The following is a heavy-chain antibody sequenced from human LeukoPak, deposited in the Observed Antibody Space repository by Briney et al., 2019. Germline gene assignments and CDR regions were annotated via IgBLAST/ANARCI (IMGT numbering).Heavy chain of an antibody. CDR3: ARDFELSH. V-gene: IGHV3-33*08. Sequence: GGSLRLSCAASGFTFSSYGMHWVRQAPGKGLEWVALIWYDGSSKHYADSVRGRFTISRDNYKNTLYLQMNSLRAEDTAVYYCARDFELSHWGQGTLVTVSS. J-gene: IGHJ4*02. D-gene: IGHD3-16*02. CDR2: IWYDGSSK. CDR1: GFTFSSYG.